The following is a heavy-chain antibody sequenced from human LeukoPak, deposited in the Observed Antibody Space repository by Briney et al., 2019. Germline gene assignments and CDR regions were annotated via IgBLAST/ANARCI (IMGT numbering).Heavy chain of an antibody. CDR3: ARWQLERPYHFDY. D-gene: IGHD1-1*01. J-gene: IGHJ4*02. Sequence: KAGGSLRLSCAASGFTFSSYWMSWVRQAPGKGLEWVANIKQDGSEKYYVDSVKGRFTVSRDNAKNSLYLQMNSLRAEDTAVYYCARWQLERPYHFDYWGQGTLVTVSS. CDR1: GFTFSSYW. CDR2: IKQDGSEK. V-gene: IGHV3-7*01.